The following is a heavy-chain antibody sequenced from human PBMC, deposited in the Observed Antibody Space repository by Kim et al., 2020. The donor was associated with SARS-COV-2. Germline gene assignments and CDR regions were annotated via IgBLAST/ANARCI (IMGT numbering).Heavy chain of an antibody. CDR3: AKDFDYYASSGYPDY. V-gene: IGHV3-9*01. CDR1: GFTFGDYA. CDR2: ISWNSGSI. D-gene: IGHD3-22*01. J-gene: IGHJ4*02. Sequence: GGSLRLSCAASGFTFGDYAMHWVRQAPGKGLEWVSGISWNSGSIGYADSVKGRFTISRDNAKNSLYLQMNSLRAEDTALYYCAKDFDYYASSGYPDYWGQGTLVTVSS.